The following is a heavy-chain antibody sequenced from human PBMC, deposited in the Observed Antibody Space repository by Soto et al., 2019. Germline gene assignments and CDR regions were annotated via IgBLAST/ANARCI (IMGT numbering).Heavy chain of an antibody. D-gene: IGHD3-10*01. J-gene: IGHJ4*02. V-gene: IGHV3-48*01. Sequence: EVQLVESGGDFVQPGGSLRLSCAASGFTFSSYGMNWVRQVPVKGLEWVSHISSDGTTYYADSVKGRFTISRDNAKNSLYLQMNSLIVEDTAVYYCARAPGYGDIDYWVRGTLVTVSS. CDR3: ARAPGYGDIDY. CDR2: ISSDGTT. CDR1: GFTFSSYG.